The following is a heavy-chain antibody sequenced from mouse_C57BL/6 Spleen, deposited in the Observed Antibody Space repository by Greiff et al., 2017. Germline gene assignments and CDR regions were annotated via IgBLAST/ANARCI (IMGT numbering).Heavy chain of an antibody. CDR3: AIGYYGNHYYAMDY. D-gene: IGHD2-1*01. CDR2: INPNNGGT. CDR1: GYTFTDYN. Sequence: EVQLQQSGPELVKPGASVKMSCKASGYTFTDYNMHWVKQSHGKSLEWIGYINPNNGGTSYNQKFKGKATLTVNKSSSTAYMELRSLTSEDSAVYYCAIGYYGNHYYAMDYWGQGTSVTVSS. J-gene: IGHJ4*01. V-gene: IGHV1-22*01.